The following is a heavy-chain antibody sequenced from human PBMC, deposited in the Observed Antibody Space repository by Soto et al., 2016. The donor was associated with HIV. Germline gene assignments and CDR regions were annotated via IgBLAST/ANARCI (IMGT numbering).Heavy chain of an antibody. CDR3: ALGNNFDY. Sequence: EVQLVESGGGLVQPGGSLRLSCVVSGITFSNYWMSWVRQAPGKGLEWVANIKQDESEKYYVDSVEGRFTISRDNAKNSLFLQMNNLRAEDTALYYCALGNNFDYWGQGTLVTVSS. D-gene: IGHD7-27*01. J-gene: IGHJ4*02. V-gene: IGHV3-7*01. CDR2: IKQDESEK. CDR1: GITFSNYW.